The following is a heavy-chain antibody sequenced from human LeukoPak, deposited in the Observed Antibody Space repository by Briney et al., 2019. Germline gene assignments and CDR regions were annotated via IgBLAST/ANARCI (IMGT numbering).Heavy chain of an antibody. CDR2: IIPIFGTA. Sequence: SVKVSCKTSGYTFTSYAISWVRQAPGQGLEWMGGIIPIFGTANYAQKFQGRVTITADESTSTAYMELSSLRSEDTAVYYCARGWQWLVQGFDYWGQGTLVTVSS. CDR3: ARGWQWLVQGFDY. J-gene: IGHJ4*02. D-gene: IGHD6-19*01. V-gene: IGHV1-69*13. CDR1: GYTFTSYA.